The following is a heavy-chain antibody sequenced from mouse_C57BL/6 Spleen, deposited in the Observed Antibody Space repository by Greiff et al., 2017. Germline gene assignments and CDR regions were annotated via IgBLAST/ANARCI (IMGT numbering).Heavy chain of an antibody. D-gene: IGHD1-1*01. J-gene: IGHJ4*01. CDR3: ARFITTVVATYYYAMDD. V-gene: IGHV1-61*01. CDR2: IYPSDSET. Sequence: VKLQQPGAELVRPGSSVKLSCKASGYTFTSYWMDWVKQRPGQGLEWIGNIYPSDSETHYNQTFKDKATLTVYNYSNTAYMQLSSLTSEDSAVYYCARFITTVVATYYYAMDDWGQGTSGTVSS. CDR1: GYTFTSYW.